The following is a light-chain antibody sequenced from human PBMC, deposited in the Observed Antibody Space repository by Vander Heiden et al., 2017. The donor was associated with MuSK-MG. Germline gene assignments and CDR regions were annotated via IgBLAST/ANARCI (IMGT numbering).Light chain of an antibody. J-gene: IGKJ2*01. CDR3: QQCSNWPMT. CDR1: QSVSSY. CDR2: EEH. Sequence: EIVLTQSPATLSLSPGERATPSCRASQSVSSYLASYQQKPGQAPRILIYEEHNRATRIPARLSGSASGTDFTLTISSLEPEDFAVYYCQQCSNWPMTFGQGTKVEIK. V-gene: IGKV3-11*01.